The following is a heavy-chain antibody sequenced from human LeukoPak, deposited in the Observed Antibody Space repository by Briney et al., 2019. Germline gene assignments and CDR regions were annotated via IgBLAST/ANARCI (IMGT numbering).Heavy chain of an antibody. Sequence: ASVKVSCKASGGTFSSYAISWVRQAPGQGLEWMGGIIPIFGTANYAQKFQGRATITADESTSTAYMELSSLRSEDTAVYYCARQGGYSRFYYYYGMDVWGQGTLVTVSS. CDR2: IIPIFGTA. CDR3: ARQGGYSRFYYYYGMDV. D-gene: IGHD5-18*01. J-gene: IGHJ6*02. CDR1: GGTFSSYA. V-gene: IGHV1-69*13.